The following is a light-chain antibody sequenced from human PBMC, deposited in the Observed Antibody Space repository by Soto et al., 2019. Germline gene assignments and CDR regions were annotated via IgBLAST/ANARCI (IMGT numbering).Light chain of an antibody. CDR1: QSVTTW. J-gene: IGKJ5*01. Sequence: DIQMTQSPSTLSASVGDRVTITCRASQSVTTWLASYQQKPGKAPKLLIYKASNLESGLPSRFTGSGSGTEFTLTISSLQSDDFATYYCQQYSTYPITFGQGTRLEIK. V-gene: IGKV1-5*03. CDR3: QQYSTYPIT. CDR2: KAS.